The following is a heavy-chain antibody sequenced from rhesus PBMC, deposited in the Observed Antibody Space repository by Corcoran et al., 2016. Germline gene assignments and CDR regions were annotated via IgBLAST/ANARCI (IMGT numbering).Heavy chain of an antibody. J-gene: IGHJ4*01. CDR2: IYGSSGSP. D-gene: IGHD6-37*01. CDR1: GGSISNYY. V-gene: IGHV4-147*01. Sequence: QVQLQESGPGLVKPSETLSLTCAVSGGSISNYYWGWIRQPPGKGLEWIGRIYGSSGSPSYNPSLTCRVTISTDTSKNQFSLKLSSMTAADTAVYYCARVAYSGGWSLYFDYWGQGVLVTVSS. CDR3: ARVAYSGGWSLYFDY.